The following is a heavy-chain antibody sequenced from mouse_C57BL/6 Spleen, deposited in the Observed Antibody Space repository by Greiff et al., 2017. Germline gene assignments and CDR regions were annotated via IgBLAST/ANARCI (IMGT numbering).Heavy chain of an antibody. CDR1: GYSITSGYD. J-gene: IGHJ3*01. D-gene: IGHD1-1*01. CDR2: ISYSGST. V-gene: IGHV3-1*01. CDR3: AREDYGSSFFAY. Sequence: EVKLVESGPGMVKPSQSLSLTCTVTGYSITSGYDWHWIRHFPGNKLEWMGYISYSGSTNYNPSLKSRISITHDQSKNHFFLKLNSVTTEDPATYYCAREDYGSSFFAYWGQGTLVTVSA.